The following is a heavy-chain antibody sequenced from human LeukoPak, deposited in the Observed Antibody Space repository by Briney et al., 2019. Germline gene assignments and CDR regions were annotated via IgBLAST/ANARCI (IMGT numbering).Heavy chain of an antibody. Sequence: GSLRLSCAASGFTFSSYAMHWVRQAPGKGLEWVAVISYDGSNKYYADSVKGRFTISRDNSKNTLYLQMNSLRAEDTAVYYCAPTHDMDVWGKGTTVTVSS. CDR2: ISYDGSNK. CDR1: GFTFSSYA. V-gene: IGHV3-30-3*01. J-gene: IGHJ6*03. CDR3: APTHDMDV.